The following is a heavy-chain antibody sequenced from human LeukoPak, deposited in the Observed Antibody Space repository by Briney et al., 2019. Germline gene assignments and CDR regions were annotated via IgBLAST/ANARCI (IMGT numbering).Heavy chain of an antibody. D-gene: IGHD6-19*01. J-gene: IGHJ4*02. CDR2: INPNSGGT. CDR1: GYTFTGYY. V-gene: IGHV1-2*02. CDR3: ARAGQGSGWYYFDY. Sequence: ASVKVSCKASGYTFTGYYMHWVRQAPGQGLEWMGWINPNSGGTNYAQKFQGRVTMTRDTSISTAYMELSRLRSDDTAVYYCARAGQGSGWYYFDYWGQGTLVTVSS.